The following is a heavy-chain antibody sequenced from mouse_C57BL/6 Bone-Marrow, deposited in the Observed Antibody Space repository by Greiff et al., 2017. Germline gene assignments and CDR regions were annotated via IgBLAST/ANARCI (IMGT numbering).Heavy chain of an antibody. J-gene: IGHJ1*03. V-gene: IGHV7-3*01. CDR2: LRNKANGYTT. Sequence: EVQVVESGGGLVQPGGSLSLSCAASGFTFTDYYMSWVRQPPGKALEWLGFLRNKANGYTTEYSASVKGRFTISRDNSQSILYLQMNALRAEDSATYYFARYRGRLYFDVWGTGTTVTVSS. CDR1: GFTFTDYY. CDR3: ARYRGRLYFDV.